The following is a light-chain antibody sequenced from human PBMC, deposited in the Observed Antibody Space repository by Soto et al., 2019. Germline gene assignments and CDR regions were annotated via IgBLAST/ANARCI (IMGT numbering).Light chain of an antibody. CDR1: ESVRSN. J-gene: IGKJ2*01. Sequence: EIVLTQSPAALSVSPGERATLSCRASESVRSNLAWFQQKPGQAPRLLIFGASTRATGIPTRFTGSGSGTEFTLTIGSLQSEDLAVYYRQQYYNWPAYTFGQGAKVDIK. V-gene: IGKV3-15*01. CDR2: GAS. CDR3: QQYYNWPAYT.